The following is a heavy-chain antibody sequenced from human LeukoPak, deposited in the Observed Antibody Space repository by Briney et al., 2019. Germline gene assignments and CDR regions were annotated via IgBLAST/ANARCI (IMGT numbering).Heavy chain of an antibody. D-gene: IGHD3-3*01. CDR1: GTSISSYY. J-gene: IGHJ4*02. V-gene: IGHV4-59*08. CDR2: VTYTGS. Sequence: PSETLSLTCTVSGTSISSYYWSWLRQPPGKGPEWIGYVTYTGSKYNPSLKSRVTISTDRSKKEVSLRLSSVTAADTAVYYCARVTFWSGYYTHLDYWGQGTLVTVSS. CDR3: ARVTFWSGYYTHLDY.